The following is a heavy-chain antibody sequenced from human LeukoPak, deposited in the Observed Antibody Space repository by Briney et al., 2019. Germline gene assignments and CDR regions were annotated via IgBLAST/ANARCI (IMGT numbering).Heavy chain of an antibody. CDR2: ISSSSSYI. CDR1: GFTFSSYS. CDR3: ARDCGGDCSSFDY. J-gene: IGHJ4*02. D-gene: IGHD2-21*02. V-gene: IGHV3-21*01. Sequence: GGSLRLSCAASGFTFSSYSMNWVRQAPGKGLEWVSSISSSSSYIYYADPVKGRFTISRDNAKNSLYLQMNSLRAEDTAVYYCARDCGGDCSSFDYWGQGTLVTVSS.